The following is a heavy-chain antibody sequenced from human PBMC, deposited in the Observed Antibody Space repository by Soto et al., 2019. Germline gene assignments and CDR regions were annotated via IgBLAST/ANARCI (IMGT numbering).Heavy chain of an antibody. J-gene: IGHJ4*02. CDR2: IKQDGSEK. Sequence: GGSLRLSCAASGFTFSSYWMSWVRQAPGKGLEWVANIKQDGSEKYYVDSVKGRFTISRDNAKNSLYLQMNSLRAEDTAVYYCARDSEKEAMHPIDYWGQGTLVTVSS. CDR1: GFTFSSYW. CDR3: ARDSEKEAMHPIDY. V-gene: IGHV3-7*03.